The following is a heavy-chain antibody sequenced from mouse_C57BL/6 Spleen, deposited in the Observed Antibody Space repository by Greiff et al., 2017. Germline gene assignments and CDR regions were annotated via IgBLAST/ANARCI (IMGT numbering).Heavy chain of an antibody. Sequence: QVQLQQPGAELVKPGASVKLSCKASGYTFTSYWMHWVKQRPGQGLEWIGMIHPNSGSTNYNEKFKSKATLTVDKSSSTAYMQLSSLTSEDSAVYYCARSITTVVATDYAMDYGGQGTSVTVSS. CDR1: GYTFTSYW. V-gene: IGHV1-64*01. J-gene: IGHJ4*01. CDR3: ARSITTVVATDYAMDY. CDR2: IHPNSGST. D-gene: IGHD1-1*01.